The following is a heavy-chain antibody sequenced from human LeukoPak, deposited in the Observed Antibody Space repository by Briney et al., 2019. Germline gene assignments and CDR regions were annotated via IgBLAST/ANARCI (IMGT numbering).Heavy chain of an antibody. CDR2: IYYSGST. Sequence: SETPSLTCTVSGGSISSYYWSWIRQPPGKGLEWIGYIYYSGSTNYNPSLKSLLTISVDTSKNQFSLKLSSVTTADTAVYYCARDVGDWFDPWGQGTLVTVSS. CDR3: ARDVGDWFDP. D-gene: IGHD2-15*01. J-gene: IGHJ5*02. CDR1: GGSISSYY. V-gene: IGHV4-59*01.